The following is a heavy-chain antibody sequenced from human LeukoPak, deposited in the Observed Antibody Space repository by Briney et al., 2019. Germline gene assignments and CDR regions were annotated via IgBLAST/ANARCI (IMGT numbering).Heavy chain of an antibody. CDR3: ARGIWPISFDY. CDR2: IYYSGST. D-gene: IGHD3-10*01. J-gene: IGHJ4*02. Sequence: SETLSLTCTVSGGSISSYYWSWIRQPPGKGLEWIGYIYYSGSTNYNPSLKSRVTISVDTSKNQFSLKLSSVSAADTAVYYCARGIWPISFDYWGQGTLVTVSS. CDR1: GGSISSYY. V-gene: IGHV4-59*01.